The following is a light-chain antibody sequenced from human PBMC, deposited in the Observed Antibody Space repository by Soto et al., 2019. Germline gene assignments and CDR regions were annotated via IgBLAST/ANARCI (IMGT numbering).Light chain of an antibody. Sequence: QSALTQPASVSGSPGQSITISCTGTSSDVGSYNLVSWYQQHPGKAPKLLIYEVSKRPSGVSNRFSGSKSGNTASLTISGLQAEDGADYHCCSYAGSSTLVFGGGTKLTVL. CDR1: SSDVGSYNL. CDR3: CSYAGSSTLV. J-gene: IGLJ3*02. CDR2: EVS. V-gene: IGLV2-23*02.